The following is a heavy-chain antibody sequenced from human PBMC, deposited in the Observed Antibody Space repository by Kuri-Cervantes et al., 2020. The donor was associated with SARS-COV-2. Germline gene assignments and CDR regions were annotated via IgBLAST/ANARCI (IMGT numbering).Heavy chain of an antibody. CDR3: ARLIAPGESSGSGWNDY. D-gene: IGHD6-19*01. CDR2: ISRSSYI. Sequence: GESLKISCAASRFTFRNYALNWVRQAPGKGLEWVSSISRSSYIFYADSVKGRFTISRDNAKNSLYLQMNSLRAEDTAVYYCARLIAPGESSGSGWNDYWGQGTLVTDSS. CDR1: RFTFRNYA. V-gene: IGHV3-21*01. J-gene: IGHJ4*02.